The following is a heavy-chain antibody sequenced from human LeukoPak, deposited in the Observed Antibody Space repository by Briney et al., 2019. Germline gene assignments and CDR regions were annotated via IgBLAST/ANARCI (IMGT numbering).Heavy chain of an antibody. D-gene: IGHD2-2*01. CDR3: ASKCTSHCSDAFDI. CDR1: GGTFSSYA. J-gene: IGHJ3*02. CDR2: IIPIFGTA. V-gene: IGHV1-69*13. Sequence: ASVKVSCKASGGTFSSYAISWVRQAPGQGLEWMGGIIPIFGTANYAQKFQGRVTITADESTSTAYMELSSLRSEDTAVYYCASKCTSHCSDAFDIWGQGTMVTVSS.